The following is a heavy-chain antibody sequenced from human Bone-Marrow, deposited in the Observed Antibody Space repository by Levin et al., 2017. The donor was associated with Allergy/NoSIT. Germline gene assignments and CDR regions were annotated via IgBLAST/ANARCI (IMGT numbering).Heavy chain of an antibody. D-gene: IGHD3-3*01. CDR3: AKMSVSSGVWADYFDY. J-gene: IGHJ4*02. CDR1: GFILSNYD. V-gene: IGHV3-23*01. CDR2: TSGGGGSP. Sequence: GESLKISCVVSGFILSNYDITWVRQAPGKGLEWVSGTSGGGGSPYYADSVKGRFTTTGDKSRNTVYLQMNDLRVEDTAIYYCAKMSVSSGVWADYFDYWGQGALVTVSS.